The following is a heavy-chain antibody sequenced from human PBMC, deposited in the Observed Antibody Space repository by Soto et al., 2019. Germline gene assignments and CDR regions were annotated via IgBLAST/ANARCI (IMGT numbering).Heavy chain of an antibody. D-gene: IGHD4-17*01. CDR2: INAGNGNT. V-gene: IGHV1-3*01. CDR1: GYTFTSYA. J-gene: IGHJ4*02. Sequence: ASVKVSCKASGYTFTSYAMHWARQAPGQRLEWMGWINAGNGNTKYSQKFQGRVTITRDTSAGTAYMELSSLRSEDTAVYYCARDFYPALTTVTTPDYWGQGTLVPSPQ. CDR3: ARDFYPALTTVTTPDY.